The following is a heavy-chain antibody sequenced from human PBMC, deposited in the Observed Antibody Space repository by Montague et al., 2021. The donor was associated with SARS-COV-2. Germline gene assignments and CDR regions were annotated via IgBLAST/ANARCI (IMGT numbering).Heavy chain of an antibody. V-gene: IGHV3-30*04. CDR3: ARDNYDYVWGSYRYIY. Sequence: SLRLSCVASGFTFSSYAMHWVRQAPGKGLEWVAVISYDGSNKYYSDSXQGRFTISRDNSKNTLYLQMNSLRAEDTAVYYCARDNYDYVWGSYRYIYWGQGTLVTVSS. CDR1: GFTFSSYA. D-gene: IGHD3-16*02. J-gene: IGHJ4*02. CDR2: ISYDGSNK.